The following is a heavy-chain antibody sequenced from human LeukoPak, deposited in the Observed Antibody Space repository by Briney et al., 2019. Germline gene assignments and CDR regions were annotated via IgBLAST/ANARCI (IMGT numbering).Heavy chain of an antibody. J-gene: IGHJ4*02. CDR2: IKGDGITT. Sequence: GGSLRLSCEASGFTFSSFWMHWVRQAPGKGLVWVARIKGDGITTNYADPAKGRFTVSRDNAKNTVYLQMNSPRAEDTAVYYCAKDLHEIAADYWGQGTLVTVAS. D-gene: IGHD2-21*01. CDR1: GFTFSSFW. CDR3: AKDLHEIAADY. V-gene: IGHV3-74*01.